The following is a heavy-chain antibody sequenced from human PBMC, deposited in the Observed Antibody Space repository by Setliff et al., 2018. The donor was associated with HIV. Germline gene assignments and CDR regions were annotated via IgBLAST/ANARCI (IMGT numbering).Heavy chain of an antibody. CDR1: GGSFSAYY. V-gene: IGHV4-34*01. J-gene: IGHJ4*02. D-gene: IGHD3-16*01. Sequence: KPSETLSLTCAVYGGSFSAYYWTWIRQPPGKGLEWIGEISHGGSTSYNPSLKSRVTISLDTSKNQFSLNLTSVTAADTAVYYCARLGEFWSQGSLVTVSS. CDR3: ARLGEF. CDR2: ISHGGST.